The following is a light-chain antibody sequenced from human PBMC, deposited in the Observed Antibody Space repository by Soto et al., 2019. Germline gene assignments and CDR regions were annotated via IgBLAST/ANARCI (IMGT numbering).Light chain of an antibody. V-gene: IGKV3-15*01. CDR3: QQRSNWPSIT. CDR2: GAS. CDR1: QSISDT. J-gene: IGKJ5*01. Sequence: EIVMTQSPATLSVSPGGRATLSCRASQSISDTLAWYQQKPGQAPRLLIHGASTRAPGIPARFSGSGSGTDFTLTISSLEPEDFAVYYCQQRSNWPSITFGQGTRLEIK.